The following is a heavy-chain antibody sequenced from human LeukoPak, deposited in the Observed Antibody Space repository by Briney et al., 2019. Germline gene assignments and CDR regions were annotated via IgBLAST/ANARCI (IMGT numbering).Heavy chain of an antibody. D-gene: IGHD6-13*01. CDR3: ARRLIAAAGTFDP. Sequence: ASVTVSCKASGYTFTSYDINWVRQATGQGLEWMGWMNPNSGNTGYAQKFQGRVTMTRNTSISTAYMELSSLRSEDTAVYYCARRLIAAAGTFDPWGQGTLVTVSS. J-gene: IGHJ5*02. CDR2: MNPNSGNT. CDR1: GYTFTSYD. V-gene: IGHV1-8*01.